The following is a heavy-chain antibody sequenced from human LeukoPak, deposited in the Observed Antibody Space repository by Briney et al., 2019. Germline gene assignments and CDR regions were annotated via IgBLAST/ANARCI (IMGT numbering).Heavy chain of an antibody. CDR2: INPNSGGT. D-gene: IGHD5-18*01. V-gene: IGHV1-2*02. J-gene: IGHJ4*02. CDR1: GHTFTGYY. Sequence: ASVTVSCKASGHTFTGYYMHWVRHAPGQGLEWMGWINPNSGGTNYAQKFQGRVTMTRDTSISTAYMELSRLRSDDTAVYYCARVAPRESGYSYQGFDYWGQGTLVTVSS. CDR3: ARVAPRESGYSYQGFDY.